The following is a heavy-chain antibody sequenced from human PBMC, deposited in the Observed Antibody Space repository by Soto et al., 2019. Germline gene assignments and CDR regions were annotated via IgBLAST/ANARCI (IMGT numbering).Heavy chain of an antibody. Sequence: QVQLVQSGAEVKKPGASVKVSCKASGYTFTSYGISWVRQAPGQGLEWMGWISAYNGNTNYAQKLQGRVTMTTDTSTSTADMELRSVRSDATAVYYCARRPIAVAGFRRIDYYGMDVWGQGTTVTVSS. V-gene: IGHV1-18*01. CDR1: GYTFTSYG. J-gene: IGHJ6*02. D-gene: IGHD6-19*01. CDR3: ARRPIAVAGFRRIDYYGMDV. CDR2: ISAYNGNT.